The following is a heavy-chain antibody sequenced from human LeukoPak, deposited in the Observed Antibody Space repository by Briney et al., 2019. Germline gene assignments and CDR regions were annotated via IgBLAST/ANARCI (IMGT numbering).Heavy chain of an antibody. Sequence: GGSLKLSCAASGFTFSSYSMNWVRQAPGKGLEWVSSISSSGSYIYYADSVKGRFTISRDNAKNSLYLQMNSLRAEDTAVYYCARDLNGYYYGSGSSDVYYCYYGMDVWGQGTTVTVSS. CDR2: ISSSGSYI. CDR3: ARDLNGYYYGSGSSDVYYCYYGMDV. V-gene: IGHV3-21*01. J-gene: IGHJ6*02. D-gene: IGHD3-10*01. CDR1: GFTFSSYS.